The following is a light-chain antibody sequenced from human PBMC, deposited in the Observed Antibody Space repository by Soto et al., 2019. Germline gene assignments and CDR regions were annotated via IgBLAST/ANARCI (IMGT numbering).Light chain of an antibody. V-gene: IGLV2-23*01. Sequence: QSALAQPASVSGSPGQSITISCTGTSSDVGSYNLVSWYQQHPGKAPKFMIYEGTKRPSGVSNRFSVSKSGDTASLTISGLQAEDDADYYCCSYAGSSPFVFGNRTKVTV. CDR1: SSDVGSYNL. J-gene: IGLJ1*01. CDR2: EGT. CDR3: CSYAGSSPFV.